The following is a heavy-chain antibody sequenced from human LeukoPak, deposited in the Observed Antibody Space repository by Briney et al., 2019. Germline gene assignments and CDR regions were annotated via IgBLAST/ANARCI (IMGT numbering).Heavy chain of an antibody. Sequence: SETLSLTCTVSGGSISSYYWSWIRQPPGKGLEWIGYIYYSGSTNYNPSLKSRVTISVDTSKNQFSLKLSPVTAADTAVYYCARVSPGGTTIYYYYYMDVWGKGTTVTVSS. V-gene: IGHV4-59*01. D-gene: IGHD1-1*01. J-gene: IGHJ6*03. CDR3: ARVSPGGTTIYYYYYMDV. CDR2: IYYSGST. CDR1: GGSISSYY.